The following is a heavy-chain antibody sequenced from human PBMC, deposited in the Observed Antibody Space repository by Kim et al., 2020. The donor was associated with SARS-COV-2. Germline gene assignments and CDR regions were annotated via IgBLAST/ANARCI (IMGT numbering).Heavy chain of an antibody. D-gene: IGHD6-19*01. Sequence: SETLSLTCSVSNASVSGGGYYWNWIRQSPGRGLEWIGYVYNSGTTYYNPSIKSCVTISLDTSKNQISLKLTSLTPADTAVYYCVREAPLGSGWYFFTHWG. V-gene: IGHV4-61*08. J-gene: IGHJ1*01. CDR1: NASVSGGGYY. CDR2: VYNSGTT. CDR3: VREAPLGSGWYFFTH.